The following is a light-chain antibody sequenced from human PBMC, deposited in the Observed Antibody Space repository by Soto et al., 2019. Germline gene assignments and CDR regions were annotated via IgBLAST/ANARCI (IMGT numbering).Light chain of an antibody. Sequence: QSALAQPASVSGSPGQSITISCTGTSSDLAIYNYVSWYQQQPGKAPKLMIYQVTNRPSGVSNRFSGSRSGNTASLTISGLQAEDEADYYCSSYRGSRHYVFGTGTKVTV. CDR1: SSDLAIYNY. V-gene: IGLV2-14*01. CDR2: QVT. J-gene: IGLJ1*01. CDR3: SSYRGSRHYV.